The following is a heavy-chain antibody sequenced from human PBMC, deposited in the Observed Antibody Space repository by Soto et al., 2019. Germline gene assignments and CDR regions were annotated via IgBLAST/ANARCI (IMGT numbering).Heavy chain of an antibody. J-gene: IGHJ5*02. CDR1: GYTFIGYY. CDR2: INPRSGDT. V-gene: IGHV1-2*06. Sequence: GASVKVSCKASGYTFIGYYIHWVRQAPGQGLEWMGRINPRSGDTTYAQKFQGRLTMTRDTSISTAYMELSSLRSDDTAAYYCGRDGVGATPLGWFDPWGQGSLVTVSS. CDR3: GRDGVGATPLGWFDP. D-gene: IGHD1-26*01.